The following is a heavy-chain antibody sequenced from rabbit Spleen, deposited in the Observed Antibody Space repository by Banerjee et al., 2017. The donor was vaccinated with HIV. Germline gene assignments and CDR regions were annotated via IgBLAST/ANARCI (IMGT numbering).Heavy chain of an antibody. CDR2: IYAGSSGST. CDR3: AREAGGGDDDANFDL. J-gene: IGHJ4*01. Sequence: QSLEESGGDLVKPRASLTLTCTASGFSFSRSYWICWVRQAPGKGLEWIACIYAGSSGSTYYASWAKSRFTISKTSSTTVTLQMTSLTAAETATYFCAREAGGGDDDANFDLWGPGTLVTVS. CDR1: GFSFSRSYW. D-gene: IGHD6-1*01. V-gene: IGHV1S40*01.